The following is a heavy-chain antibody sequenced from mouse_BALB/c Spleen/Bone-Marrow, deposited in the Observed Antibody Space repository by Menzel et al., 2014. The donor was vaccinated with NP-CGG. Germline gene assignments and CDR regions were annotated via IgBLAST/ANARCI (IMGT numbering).Heavy chain of an antibody. V-gene: IGHV1-37*01. CDR2: INPYNGDT. CDR3: GGQDGYYGGCAY. CDR1: GYSFTGYF. D-gene: IGHD2-3*01. J-gene: IGHJ3*01. Sequence: EVQLVESEPELVKPGASVQISCTASGYSFTGYFMDWVKQSHGKSLEWIGRINPYNGDTFYNQKFKVKATLTVDKSSSTAHIELLSLTSEDSAVYYCGGQDGYYGGCAYWGQGTLVTISA.